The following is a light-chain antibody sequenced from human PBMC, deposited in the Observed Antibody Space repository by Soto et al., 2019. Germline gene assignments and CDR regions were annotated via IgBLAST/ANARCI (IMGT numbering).Light chain of an antibody. V-gene: IGLV2-14*03. Sequence: QSALTQPASVSGSPGQSITISCTGTSSDVGGSSHVSWYQQHPGKAPKVMIYDVSNRPSGVSSRFSGSKSGNTASLTISGLQAEDEADFYCSSYTRSGTDLFGTGTKVTVL. CDR1: SSDVGGSSH. J-gene: IGLJ1*01. CDR2: DVS. CDR3: SSYTRSGTDL.